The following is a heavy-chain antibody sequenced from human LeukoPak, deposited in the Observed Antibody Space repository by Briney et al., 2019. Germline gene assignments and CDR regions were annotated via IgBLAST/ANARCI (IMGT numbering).Heavy chain of an antibody. V-gene: IGHV4-34*01. CDR3: ASYSSSWEHFQH. D-gene: IGHD6-13*01. J-gene: IGHJ1*01. CDR2: INHSGST. Sequence: PSETLSLTCAVYGGSFSGYYWSWIRQPPGKGLEWIGEINHSGSTNYNPSLKSRVTMSVDTSKNQFSLKLSSVTAADTAVYYCASYSSSWEHFQHWGQGTLVTVSS. CDR1: GGSFSGYY.